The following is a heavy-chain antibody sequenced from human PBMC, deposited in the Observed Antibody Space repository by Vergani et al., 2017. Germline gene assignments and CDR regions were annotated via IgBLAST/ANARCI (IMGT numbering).Heavy chain of an antibody. CDR1: GFSFSSYS. V-gene: IGHV3-21*02. Sequence: EVQLVESGGGLVKPGGSLRLSCAASGFSFSSYSMNWVRQAPGKGLEWVASISGSSSYVFYRDSVEGRFTITRDNAKKSVYLQMNSLRAEDTAMYFCARGLCDCTHIRCSPPSYWGQGTGHRLL. CDR3: ARGLCDCTHIRCSPPSY. D-gene: IGHD2-8*01. J-gene: IGHJ4*02. CDR2: ISGSSSYV.